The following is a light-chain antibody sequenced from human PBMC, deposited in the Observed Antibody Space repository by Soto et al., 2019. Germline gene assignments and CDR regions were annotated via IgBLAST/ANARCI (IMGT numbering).Light chain of an antibody. CDR3: QQYGSSPPNT. J-gene: IGKJ2*01. CDR2: GAS. Sequence: EIVLTQSPGTLSLSPGERATLSCRASQSVSSSYLAWYQQKPGQATRLLIYGASSSATGIPDRFSGSGSGTDFTLTISRLEPEDFAVYYCQQYGSSPPNTFGQGTKLEIK. CDR1: QSVSSSY. V-gene: IGKV3-20*01.